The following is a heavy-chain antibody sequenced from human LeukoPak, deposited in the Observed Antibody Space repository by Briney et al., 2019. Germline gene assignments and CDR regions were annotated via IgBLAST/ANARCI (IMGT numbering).Heavy chain of an antibody. CDR2: ISAYNGNT. Sequence: ASVKVSCKASGYTFTSYGIIWVRQGPGQGLEWMGWISAYNGNTNYAQKMLGRVTMTTDTTTSTAYMELRSLTSDDTAVYYCARGNGQWLSEYWGQGTLLIVSS. D-gene: IGHD5-24*01. CDR3: ARGNGQWLSEY. V-gene: IGHV1-18*01. CDR1: GYTFTSYG. J-gene: IGHJ4*02.